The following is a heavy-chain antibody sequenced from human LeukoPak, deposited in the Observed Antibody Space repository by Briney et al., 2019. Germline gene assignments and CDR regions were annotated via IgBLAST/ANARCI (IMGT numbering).Heavy chain of an antibody. V-gene: IGHV4-59*08. CDR1: GGSISSYY. J-gene: IGHJ2*01. CDR3: ARAPYYDFWSGYYKWYFDL. D-gene: IGHD3-3*01. Sequence: SETLSLTCTASGGSISSYYWSWIRQPPGKGLEWIGYIYYSGSTNYNPSLKSRVTISVDTSKNQFSLKLSSVTAAETAVYYCARAPYYDFWSGYYKWYFDLWGRGTLVTVSS. CDR2: IYYSGST.